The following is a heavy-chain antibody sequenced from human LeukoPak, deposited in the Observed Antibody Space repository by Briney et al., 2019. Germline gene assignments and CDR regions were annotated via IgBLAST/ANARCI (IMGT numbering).Heavy chain of an antibody. Sequence: PGGSLRLSCAASGFTFSSYAIHWVRQAPGKGLEWISYISTSSSTIYYADSVKGRFTISRDNSKNTLYLQMNSLRAEDTAVYYCARDITGYYFDYWGQGTPVTVSS. CDR2: ISTSSSTI. V-gene: IGHV3-48*01. J-gene: IGHJ4*02. CDR3: ARDITGYYFDY. CDR1: GFTFSSYA.